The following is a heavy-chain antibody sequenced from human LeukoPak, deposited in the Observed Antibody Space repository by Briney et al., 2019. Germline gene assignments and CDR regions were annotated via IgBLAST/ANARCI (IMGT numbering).Heavy chain of an antibody. Sequence: SETLRLSCAVYGGTFSGYYWSWVRQPPGKGLEWIGEINHSGSTKYNPYLKSGGTIIVEKNKNKLSLKLSSVTAADTAVYYCAREARRITMIQGVDYWGQGTLVTVSS. CDR1: GGTFSGYY. D-gene: IGHD3-22*01. V-gene: IGHV4-34*01. J-gene: IGHJ4*02. CDR2: INHSGST. CDR3: AREARRITMIQGVDY.